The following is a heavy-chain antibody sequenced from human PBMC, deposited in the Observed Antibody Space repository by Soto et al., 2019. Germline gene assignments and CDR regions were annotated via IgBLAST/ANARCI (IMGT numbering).Heavy chain of an antibody. Sequence: PSETLSLTCTVSGGSISSYYWSWIRQPPGKGLEWIGYIYYSGSTNYNPSLKSRVTISVDTSKNQFSLKLSSVTAADTAVYYCARVGDYVWGSYRYGAFDIWGQGTMVTVSS. CDR1: GGSISSYY. CDR3: ARVGDYVWGSYRYGAFDI. J-gene: IGHJ3*02. D-gene: IGHD3-16*02. V-gene: IGHV4-59*01. CDR2: IYYSGST.